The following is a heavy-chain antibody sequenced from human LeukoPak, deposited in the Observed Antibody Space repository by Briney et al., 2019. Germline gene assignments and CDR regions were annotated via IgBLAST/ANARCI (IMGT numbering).Heavy chain of an antibody. V-gene: IGHV4-31*03. CDR3: ARDPAKCGGDCYSV. D-gene: IGHD2-21*02. CDR2: IYYSGST. J-gene: IGHJ1*01. Sequence: SETLSLTCTVSGGSISSGGYYWSWIRQHPGKGLEWIGYIYYSGSTYYNPSHKSRVTISVDTSKNQFSLKLSSVTAADTAVYYCARDPAKCGGDCYSVWGQGTLVTVSS. CDR1: GGSISSGGYY.